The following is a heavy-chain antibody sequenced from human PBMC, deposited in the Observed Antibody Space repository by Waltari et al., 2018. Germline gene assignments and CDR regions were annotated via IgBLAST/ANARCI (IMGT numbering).Heavy chain of an antibody. CDR1: GGSISSSSYY. CDR2: IYYSGST. J-gene: IGHJ4*02. D-gene: IGHD6-13*01. Sequence: QLQLQESGPGLVKPSETLSLTCTVSGGSISSSSYYWGWIPQPPGKVLEWIGSIYYSGSTYYNPSLKSRVTISVDTSKNQFSLKLSSVTAADTAVYYCARLVRRSSWFIDYWGQGTLVTVSS. V-gene: IGHV4-39*07. CDR3: ARLVRRSSWFIDY.